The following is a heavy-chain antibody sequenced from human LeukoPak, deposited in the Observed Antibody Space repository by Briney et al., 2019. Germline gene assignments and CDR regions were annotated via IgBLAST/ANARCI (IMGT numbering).Heavy chain of an antibody. D-gene: IGHD3-10*01. V-gene: IGHV5-51*01. CDR2: SNPGNSDT. Sequence: GESLKISCKGLGYSFTSYWIGWARQMPGKGLEWMGISNPGNSDTRYSPSFQGQVTISADKSLSTASLQWSSLKASDTAMYYCARRPGLTHGFDLWGQGTMVTVSS. J-gene: IGHJ3*01. CDR1: GYSFTSYW. CDR3: ARRPGLTHGFDL.